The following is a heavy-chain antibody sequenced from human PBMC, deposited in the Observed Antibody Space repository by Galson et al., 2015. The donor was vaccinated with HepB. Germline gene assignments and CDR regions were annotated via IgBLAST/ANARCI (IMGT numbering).Heavy chain of an antibody. CDR1: GFTFSSYA. Sequence: SLRLSCAASGFTFSSYAMSWVRQAPGKGLEWVSAISGSGGSTYYADSVKGRFTISRDNSKNTLYLQMNSLRAEDTAVYYCAKDQGVALQYSSSHRGQGTLVTVSS. D-gene: IGHD6-6*01. J-gene: IGHJ4*02. CDR3: AKDQGVALQYSSSH. V-gene: IGHV3-23*01. CDR2: ISGSGGST.